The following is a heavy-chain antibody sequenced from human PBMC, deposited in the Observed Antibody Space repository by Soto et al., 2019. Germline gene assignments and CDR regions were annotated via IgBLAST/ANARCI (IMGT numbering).Heavy chain of an antibody. CDR3: AKGLYSSGWYGPNWFDP. V-gene: IGHV3-30*18. CDR1: GFTFSSYG. Sequence: GGSLRLSCAASGFTFSSYGMHWVRQAPGKGLEWVAVISYDGSNKYYADSVKGRFTISRDNSKNTLYLQMNSLRAEDTAVYYCAKGLYSSGWYGPNWFDPWGQGTLVTVSS. D-gene: IGHD6-19*01. J-gene: IGHJ5*02. CDR2: ISYDGSNK.